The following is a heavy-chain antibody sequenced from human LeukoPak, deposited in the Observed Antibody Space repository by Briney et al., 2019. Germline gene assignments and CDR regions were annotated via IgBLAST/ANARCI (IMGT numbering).Heavy chain of an antibody. D-gene: IGHD4-23*01. V-gene: IGHV1-69*05. J-gene: IGHJ6*03. CDR3: ASQTTVVTSTRYYYYYYYMDV. CDR1: GGTFSSYA. Sequence: SVKVSCKASGGTFSSYAISWVRQAPGQGLEWMGGIIPIFGTANYAQKFQGRVTITTDESTSTAYMELSSLRSEDTAVYYCASQTTVVTSTRYYYYYYYMDVWGKGTTVTVSS. CDR2: IIPIFGTA.